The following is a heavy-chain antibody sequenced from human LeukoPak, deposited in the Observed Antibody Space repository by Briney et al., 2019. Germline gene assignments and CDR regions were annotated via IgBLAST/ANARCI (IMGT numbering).Heavy chain of an antibody. CDR2: IRYDGSDK. J-gene: IGHJ6*03. V-gene: IGHV3-30*02. Sequence: GGSLRLSCAASGFTFTRHGMHWVRQAPGKGLEWVAFIRYDGSDKYYADSVKGRFTISRDNSENTLYLQMNSLRAEDTAVYYGARGSFNCSSNTCPQYYYYMDVWGKGTTVTVSS. CDR1: GFTFTRHG. CDR3: ARGSFNCSSNTCPQYYYYMDV. D-gene: IGHD2-2*01.